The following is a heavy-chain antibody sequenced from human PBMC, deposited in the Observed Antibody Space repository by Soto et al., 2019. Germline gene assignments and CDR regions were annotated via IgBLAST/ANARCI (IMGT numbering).Heavy chain of an antibody. V-gene: IGHV4-31*03. Sequence: SETLSLTCTVSGGSISSGGYYWSWIRQHPGKGLEWIGYIYYSGSTYYNPSLKSRVTISVDTSKNQFSLKLSSVTAADTTVYYCASSSMTTVTSDAFDIWGQGTMVTVSS. CDR1: GGSISSGGYY. J-gene: IGHJ3*02. D-gene: IGHD4-17*01. CDR3: ASSSMTTVTSDAFDI. CDR2: IYYSGST.